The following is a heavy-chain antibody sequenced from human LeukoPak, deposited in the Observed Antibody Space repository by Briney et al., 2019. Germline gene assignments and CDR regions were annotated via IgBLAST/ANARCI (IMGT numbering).Heavy chain of an antibody. CDR1: GFTFSTYW. J-gene: IGHJ4*02. V-gene: IGHV3-7*02. CDR3: AKTGDQGRVWGSYREFDY. D-gene: IGHD3-16*02. CDR2: IKQDGSEK. Sequence: GGSLRLSCVASGFTFSTYWMSWVRQAPGKRPEWVANIKQDGSEKYYVDSVKGRFTISRDNAKNSLYLQMNSLRVDDTAVYYCAKTGDQGRVWGSYREFDYWGQGTLVTVSS.